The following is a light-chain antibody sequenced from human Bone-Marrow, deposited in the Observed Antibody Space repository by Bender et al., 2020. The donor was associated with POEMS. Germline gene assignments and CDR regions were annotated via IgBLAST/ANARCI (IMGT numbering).Light chain of an antibody. J-gene: IGLJ3*02. CDR2: RND. CDR1: SSNIGKST. CDR3: QSYDSSLSGSRV. V-gene: IGLV1-44*01. Sequence: QSVLTQPPSASGAPGQSVTISCSGSSSNIGKSTVNWYQQLPGTAPKLLIYRNDQRPSGVPDRFSGSKSGTSASLAITGLQAEDEADYYCQSYDSSLSGSRVFGGGTKLTVL.